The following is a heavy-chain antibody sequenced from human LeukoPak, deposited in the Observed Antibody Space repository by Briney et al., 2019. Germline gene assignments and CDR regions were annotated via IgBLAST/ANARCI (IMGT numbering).Heavy chain of an antibody. CDR3: GRDNGWHFDY. CDR2: IDTNTGNP. D-gene: IGHD6-19*01. V-gene: IGHV7-4-1*02. J-gene: IGHJ4*02. Sequence: ASVKVSCKASGYTFTSYAVNWVRQAPGQGLEWMGWIDTNTGNPTYAQGYTGRFVFSLDTSVSTAYLQISSLKAEDTAVYFCGRDNGWHFDYWGQGTLVTVSS. CDR1: GYTFTSYA.